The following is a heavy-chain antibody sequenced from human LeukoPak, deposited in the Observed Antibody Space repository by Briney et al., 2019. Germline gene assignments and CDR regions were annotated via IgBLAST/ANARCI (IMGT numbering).Heavy chain of an antibody. CDR1: GGTFSSYA. CDR3: ASERDDGGGNSDY. CDR2: IIPIFGTA. D-gene: IGHD4-23*01. Sequence: SVKVSCKASGGTFSSYAISWVRQAPGQGLEWMGGIIPIFGTANYAQKFQGRVTITADESTNTAYMELSSLRSEDTAVYYCASERDDGGGNSDYWGQGTLVTVSS. J-gene: IGHJ4*02. V-gene: IGHV1-69*13.